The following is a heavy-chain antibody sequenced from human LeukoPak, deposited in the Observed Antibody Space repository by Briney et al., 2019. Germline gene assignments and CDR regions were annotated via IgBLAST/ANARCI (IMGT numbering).Heavy chain of an antibody. V-gene: IGHV3-66*01. CDR1: GFTVSSNY. J-gene: IGHJ5*02. CDR3: ARETISSGWCGGNWFDP. Sequence: PGGSLRLSCAASGFTVSSNYMSWVRQAPGKGLEWVSVIYSGGSTYYADSVKGRFTISRDNSKNTLYLQMNSLRAEDTAVYYCARETISSGWCGGNWFDPWGQGTLVTVSS. D-gene: IGHD6-19*01. CDR2: IYSGGST.